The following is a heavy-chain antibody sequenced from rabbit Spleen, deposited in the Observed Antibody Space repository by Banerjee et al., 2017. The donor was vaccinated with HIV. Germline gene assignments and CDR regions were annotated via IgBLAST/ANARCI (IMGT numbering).Heavy chain of an antibody. CDR3: ARDLTDVIGWNFGW. J-gene: IGHJ4*01. CDR1: GIDFSSTYW. Sequence: QQQLEESGGGLVKPGGTLTLTCKASGIDFSSTYWICWVRQAPGKGLEWIACIDAGGSGTTYYASWARGRFTISKTSSTTVTLQVTSLTAADTATYFCARDLTDVIGWNFGWWGPGTLVTVS. V-gene: IGHV1S45*01. CDR2: IDAGGSGTT. D-gene: IGHD1-1*01.